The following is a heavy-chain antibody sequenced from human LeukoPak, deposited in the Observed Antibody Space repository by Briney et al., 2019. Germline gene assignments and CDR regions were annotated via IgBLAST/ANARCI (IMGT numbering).Heavy chain of an antibody. Sequence: SETLSLTCTVSGVSISTTSYYWGWKRQTPGKGLEWIGSMLYRGSTYYSPSLRSRVIISVDASKNQFFLTLSAVTAADTAVYYCARQGGWGGALSFFDSWGQGTLVTVSS. CDR1: GVSISTTSYY. CDR3: ARQGGWGGALSFFDS. V-gene: IGHV4-39*01. D-gene: IGHD3-16*01. J-gene: IGHJ4*02. CDR2: MLYRGST.